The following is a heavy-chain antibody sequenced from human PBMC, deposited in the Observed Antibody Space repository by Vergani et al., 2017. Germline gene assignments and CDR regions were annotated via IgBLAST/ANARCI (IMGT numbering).Heavy chain of an antibody. CDR3: ARVLSPQCYDSSGPGSYYWYYMDV. D-gene: IGHD3-22*01. CDR2: IYYSGST. Sequence: QVQLQESGPGLVKPSETLSLTCPVSGGSISSYYWSWIRQPPGKGLEWIGYIYYSGSTNDNPSLKTRDTISVDTHKNQFSLKLSSVTAADTAVYYCARVLSPQCYDSSGPGSYYWYYMDVWGKGTTVTVSS. J-gene: IGHJ6*03. V-gene: IGHV4-59*01. CDR1: GGSISSYY.